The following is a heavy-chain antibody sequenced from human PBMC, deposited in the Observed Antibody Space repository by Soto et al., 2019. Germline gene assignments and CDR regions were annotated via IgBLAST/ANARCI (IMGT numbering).Heavy chain of an antibody. CDR1: GASISTYY. D-gene: IGHD3-22*01. V-gene: IGHV4-59*01. CDR2: IYYTGLT. Sequence: QVPLQESGPGLVKASETLSLACTVSGASISTYYYNWIRQAPGNALEWIGYIYYTGLTNYNPSLESRVTTPQATSKNHLSLTMTSVTAADTAVYYCAITRVENHYYGGRAVWGQGTTVTVSS. CDR3: AITRVENHYYGGRAV. J-gene: IGHJ6*02.